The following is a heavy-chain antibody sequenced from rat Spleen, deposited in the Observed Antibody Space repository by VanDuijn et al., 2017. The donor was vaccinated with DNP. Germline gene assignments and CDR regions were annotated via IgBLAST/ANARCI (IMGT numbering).Heavy chain of an antibody. V-gene: IGHV5-7*01. CDR1: GITFSDHN. CDR3: TRHDYSSYIWDY. D-gene: IGHD1-2*01. CDR2: ITNTGDST. J-gene: IGHJ2*01. Sequence: EVQLVESGGGPVQPGRSLKLSCAVSGITFSDHNMAWVRQAPKKGLEWVASITNTGDSTYYSDSVKGRFSISRDNVKSTLYLQVNSLRSEDTATYYCTRHDYSSYIWDYWGQGVMVTVSS.